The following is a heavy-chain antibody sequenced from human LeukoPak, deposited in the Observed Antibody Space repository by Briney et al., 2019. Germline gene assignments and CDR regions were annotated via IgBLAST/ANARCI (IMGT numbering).Heavy chain of an antibody. CDR2: IYPGDSDT. CDR1: GYNFANYW. J-gene: IGHJ4*01. Sequence: GESLRISCKGSGYNFANYWIVWVRQMPGEGLEWMGIIYPGDSDTRYNPSFQGQVTISADKSISTAYLQWSSLKASDTAVYYCARRGCGGVGCYYFDYWGHGTLVTVSS. D-gene: IGHD2-15*01. V-gene: IGHV5-51*01. CDR3: ARRGCGGVGCYYFDY.